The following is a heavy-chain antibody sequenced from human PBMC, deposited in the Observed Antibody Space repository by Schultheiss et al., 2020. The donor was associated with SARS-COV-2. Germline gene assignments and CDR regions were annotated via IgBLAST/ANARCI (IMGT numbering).Heavy chain of an antibody. CDR2: IYTSGST. CDR1: GGSFSGYY. D-gene: IGHD6-6*01. J-gene: IGHJ5*02. CDR3: ARVKQLVART. V-gene: IGHV4-59*10. Sequence: SQTLSLTCAVYGGSFSGYYWSWIRQPAGKGLEWIGRIYTSGSTYYNPSLKSRVTISVDTSKNQFSLKLSSVTAADTAVYYCARVKQLVARTWGQGILVTVSS.